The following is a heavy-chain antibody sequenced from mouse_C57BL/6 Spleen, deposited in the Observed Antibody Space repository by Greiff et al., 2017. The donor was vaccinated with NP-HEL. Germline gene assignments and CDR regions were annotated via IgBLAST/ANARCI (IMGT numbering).Heavy chain of an antibody. CDR1: GYSFTDYN. J-gene: IGHJ1*03. CDR2: INPNYGTT. V-gene: IGHV1-39*01. D-gene: IGHD1-1*01. Sequence: VHVKQSGPELVKPGASVKISCKASGYSFTDYNMNWVKQSNGKSLEWIGVINPNYGTTSYKQKFKGKATLTVDQSSSTSYMQLNSLTSEDSAVYYCAIITTVVRYFDVWGTGTTVTVSS. CDR3: AIITTVVRYFDV.